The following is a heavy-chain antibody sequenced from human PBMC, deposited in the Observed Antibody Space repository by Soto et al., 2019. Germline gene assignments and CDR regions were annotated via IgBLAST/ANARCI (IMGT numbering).Heavy chain of an antibody. CDR3: AKPSIAARGGYYFDY. V-gene: IGHV3-23*01. CDR1: GFTFSSYA. Sequence: EVQLLESGGGLVQPGGSLRLSCAASGFTFSSYAMSWFRQAPGKGLEWVSAISGSGGSTYYADSVKGRFTISRDNSKNTLYLQMNSLRAEDTAVYYCAKPSIAARGGYYFDYWGQGTLVTVSS. CDR2: ISGSGGST. J-gene: IGHJ4*02. D-gene: IGHD6-6*01.